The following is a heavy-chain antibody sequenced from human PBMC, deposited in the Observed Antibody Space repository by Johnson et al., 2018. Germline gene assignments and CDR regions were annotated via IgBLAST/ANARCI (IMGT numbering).Heavy chain of an antibody. CDR2: TPSTGST. V-gene: IGHV4-59*02. Sequence: QVQLQESGPGLVKPSETLSLTCSVSGVSVSIFCWGWIRQSPEKGLEWIGSTPSTGSTNYNPSLESRVTFAVHTSKNQVPLSLKSLPASASATHHCWRDRSRDGYNSGRGPFYYGLGVWGQGTTVTVSS. D-gene: IGHD5-24*01. J-gene: IGHJ6*02. CDR3: WRDRSRDGYNSGRGPFYYGLGV. CDR1: GVSVSIFC.